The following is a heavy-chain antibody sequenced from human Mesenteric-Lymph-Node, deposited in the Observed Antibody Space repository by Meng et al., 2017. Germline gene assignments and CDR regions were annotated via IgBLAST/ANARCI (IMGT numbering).Heavy chain of an antibody. Sequence: QLQLQESGPGLVKPSETLSLTCTASGGSISSSTYYWGWIRQPPGKGLEWIGSIYYSGRTYYNPSLKSRVSISVDTSSNQFSLELTSVTAADTAVYYCATLGIGWSGFDFWGQGTLVTVSS. D-gene: IGHD6-19*01. CDR2: IYYSGRT. CDR3: ATLGIGWSGFDF. V-gene: IGHV4-39*07. CDR1: GGSISSSTYY. J-gene: IGHJ4*02.